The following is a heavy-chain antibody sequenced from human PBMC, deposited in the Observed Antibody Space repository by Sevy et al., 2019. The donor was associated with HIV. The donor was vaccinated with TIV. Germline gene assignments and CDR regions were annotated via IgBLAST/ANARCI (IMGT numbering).Heavy chain of an antibody. CDR3: ARVVAYCSGGSCFAVYYYGMDV. J-gene: IGHJ6*02. Sequence: GGSLRLSCAASGFTFSSYNMNWVRQAPGKGLEWVSSISSSSSYIYYADSVKGRFTISRDNAKDSLYLQMNTLRAEDTAVYYCARVVAYCSGGSCFAVYYYGMDVWGQGTTVTVSS. D-gene: IGHD2-15*01. CDR2: ISSSSSYI. V-gene: IGHV3-21*01. CDR1: GFTFSSYN.